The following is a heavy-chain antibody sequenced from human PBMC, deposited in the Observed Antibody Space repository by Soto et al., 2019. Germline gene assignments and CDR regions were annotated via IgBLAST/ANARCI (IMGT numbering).Heavy chain of an antibody. CDR1: GFTFSSYG. D-gene: IGHD2-15*01. Sequence: GGSLRLSCAASGFTFSSYGMHWVRQAPGKGLEWVAVIWYDGSNKYYADSVKGRFTISRDNSKNTLYLQMNSLRAEDTAVYYCARDIDCSGGSCYSNLLFYGMDVWGQGTTVTVSS. J-gene: IGHJ6*02. CDR3: ARDIDCSGGSCYSNLLFYGMDV. CDR2: IWYDGSNK. V-gene: IGHV3-33*01.